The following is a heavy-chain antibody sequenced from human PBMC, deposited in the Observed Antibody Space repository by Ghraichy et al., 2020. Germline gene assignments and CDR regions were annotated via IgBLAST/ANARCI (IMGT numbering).Heavy chain of an antibody. CDR2: IYYSGST. Sequence: SETLSLTCTVSGGSISSSSYYWGWIRQPPGKGLEWIGSIYYSGSTYYNPSLKSRVTISVDTSKNQFSLKLSSVTAADTAVYYCARVPCSSTSCYTGSGWFDPWGQGTLVTVSS. J-gene: IGHJ5*02. CDR3: ARVPCSSTSCYTGSGWFDP. CDR1: GGSISSSSYY. D-gene: IGHD2-2*02. V-gene: IGHV4-39*07.